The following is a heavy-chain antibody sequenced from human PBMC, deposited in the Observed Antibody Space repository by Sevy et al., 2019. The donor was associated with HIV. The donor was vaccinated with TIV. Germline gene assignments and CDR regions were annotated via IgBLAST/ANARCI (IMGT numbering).Heavy chain of an antibody. V-gene: IGHV1-69*13. CDR2: IIPIFGTA. Sequence: ASVKVSCKASGGTFSSYAISWVRQAPGQGLEWMGGIIPIFGTANYAQKFQGRVTITADESTSTAYMELSSLRSEDTAVYYCARESTAYYYYYGMDVWGQGTTVTVSS. CDR3: ARESTAYYYYYGMDV. CDR1: GGTFSSYA. D-gene: IGHD1-1*01. J-gene: IGHJ6*02.